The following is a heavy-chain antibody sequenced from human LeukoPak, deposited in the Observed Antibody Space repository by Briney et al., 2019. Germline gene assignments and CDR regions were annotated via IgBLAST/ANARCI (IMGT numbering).Heavy chain of an antibody. CDR3: ARGPPPDFNY. V-gene: IGHV4-4*07. CDR2: IHPSGST. CDR1: GDSISSYY. Sequence: SETLSLTCTVSGDSISSYYWSWIRQPAGQGLEWIGRIHPSGSTNYNPSLKSRVTLSVDTSKNQFSLKLSSVTAADTAVYYCARGPPPDFNYWGRGTLVTVSS. J-gene: IGHJ4*02.